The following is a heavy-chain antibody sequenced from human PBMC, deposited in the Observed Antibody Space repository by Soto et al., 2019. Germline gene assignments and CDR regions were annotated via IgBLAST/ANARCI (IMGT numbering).Heavy chain of an antibody. CDR3: AHRGYDSSGLI. J-gene: IGHJ3*02. V-gene: IGHV2-5*02. CDR2: IYWDDDK. Sequence: QITLKESGPTLVKPTQTLTLTCTFSGFSLSTSGVGVGWIRQPPGKALEWLALIYWDDDKRYSPSLKGRLTITKDTYKNQVVLTMTNMDPVDTATYYCAHRGYDSSGLIWGQGTMVTVSS. CDR1: GFSLSTSGVG. D-gene: IGHD3-22*01.